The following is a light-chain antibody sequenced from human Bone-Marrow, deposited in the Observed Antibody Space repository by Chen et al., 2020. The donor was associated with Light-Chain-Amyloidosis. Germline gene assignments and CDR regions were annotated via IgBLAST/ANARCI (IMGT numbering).Light chain of an antibody. J-gene: IGLJ3*02. V-gene: IGLV3-25*03. Sequence: SYELTQPPSVSVSPGQTARITCSGDDLPTKYAYWYQQKPGQAPLLVIQRDTERPAGISERFSGSGSGTTSTLTFSGVQAEDETDYHCHAAESGGTYEVMFCGGTPLTVL. CDR1: DLPTKY. CDR3: HAAESGGTYEVM. CDR2: RDT.